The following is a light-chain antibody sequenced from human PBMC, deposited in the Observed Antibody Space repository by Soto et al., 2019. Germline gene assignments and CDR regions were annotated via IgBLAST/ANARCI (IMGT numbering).Light chain of an antibody. V-gene: IGKV3-20*01. J-gene: IGKJ2*01. Sequence: EIVLTQSPGTLSLSPGERATLSCRASRSVSSRYLAWYQQKAGQAPRLLISGASSRATGIPDRFSGSGSGTDFTLIISRLEPEDFAMYYCHQYGYSPNTCGQGTKVEIK. CDR2: GAS. CDR1: RSVSSRY. CDR3: HQYGYSPNT.